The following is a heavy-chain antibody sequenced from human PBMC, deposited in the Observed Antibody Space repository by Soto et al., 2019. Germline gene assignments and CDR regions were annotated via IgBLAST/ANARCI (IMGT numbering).Heavy chain of an antibody. CDR3: ARMDGDYNYYGLDV. CDR2: FFSDAER. Sequence: SGPTLVNPTETLTLTCSVSGFSLTNGRMGVSWIRQPPGKALEWLALFFSDAERSYSTSMQSRLNMYKDSSGSQVVLTMTNMAPADTATYFCARMDGDYNYYGLDVWGHGIAVTVSS. V-gene: IGHV2-26*01. CDR1: GFSLTNGRMG. D-gene: IGHD4-17*01. J-gene: IGHJ6*02.